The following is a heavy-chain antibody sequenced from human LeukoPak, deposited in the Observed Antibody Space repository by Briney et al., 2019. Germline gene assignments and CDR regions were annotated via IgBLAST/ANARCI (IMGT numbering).Heavy chain of an antibody. CDR1: VYTLTDYY. J-gene: IGHJ4*02. CDR2: MNPNSGGT. V-gene: IGHV1-2*02. CDR3: ARDLSGTYQIDY. Sequence: ASVKVSCKASVYTLTDYYMHWVRQAPGPGRDGMGWMNPNSGGTNYLQKFQGRVTMSRVTSINTAYMELSRLRSDDTAVYYCARDLSGTYQIDYWGQGTLVTVSS. D-gene: IGHD3-10*01.